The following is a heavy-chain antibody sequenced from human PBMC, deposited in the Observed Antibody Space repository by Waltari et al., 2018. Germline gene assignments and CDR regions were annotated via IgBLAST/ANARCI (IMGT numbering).Heavy chain of an antibody. CDR1: GYTYPDFF. D-gene: IGHD3-3*01. CDR2: INPNRGDT. J-gene: IGHJ4*02. CDR3: ARSGGGTTTFGVAE. V-gene: IGHV1-2*06. Sequence: QLQLVQSGAAVKKSGASVKVSSKDSGYTYPDFFIHWVRQAPGQGLGWMGRINPNRGDTSYAQRFQGRVTMTGDTSITTAYMELTGLRSDDTAIYYCARSGGGTTTFGVAEWGQGSLVTVSS.